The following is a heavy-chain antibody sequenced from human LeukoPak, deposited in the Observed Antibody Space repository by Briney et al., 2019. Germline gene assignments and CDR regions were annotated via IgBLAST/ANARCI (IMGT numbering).Heavy chain of an antibody. J-gene: IGHJ4*02. CDR3: ARRAYDFWSGYYNEAD. Sequence: SETLSLTCTVSGGSISSYYWSWIRQPPGKGLEWIGYIYYSGSTNYNPSLKSRVTISVDTSENQFSLKLSSVTAADTAVYYCARRAYDFWSGYYNEADWGQGTLVTVSS. D-gene: IGHD3-3*01. CDR1: GGSISSYY. V-gene: IGHV4-59*08. CDR2: IYYSGST.